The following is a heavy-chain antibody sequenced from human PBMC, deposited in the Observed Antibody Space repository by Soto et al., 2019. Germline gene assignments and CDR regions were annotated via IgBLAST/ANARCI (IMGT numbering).Heavy chain of an antibody. V-gene: IGHV4-4*07. CDR3: VRDGTKTLRDWFDP. Sequence: SETLSLTCTVSGGSISGSYWSWIRQTPGKVLEWIGRIYATGTTDYNPSLKSRVMMSVDTSKKQFSLKLRSVTAADTAVYYCVRDGTKTLRDWFDPWGQGISVTVSS. CDR2: IYATGTT. J-gene: IGHJ5*02. CDR1: GGSISGSY. D-gene: IGHD1-1*01.